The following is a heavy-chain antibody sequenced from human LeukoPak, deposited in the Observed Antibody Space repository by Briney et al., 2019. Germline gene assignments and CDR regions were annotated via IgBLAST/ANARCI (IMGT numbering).Heavy chain of an antibody. Sequence: GASVKVSCKASGGTFSSYAISWVRQAPGQGLEWMGGIIPIFGTANYAQKFQGRVTITADKSTSTAYMELSSLRSEDTAVYYCASSKGPLTRGYSYFFDYWGQGTLVTVSS. J-gene: IGHJ4*02. CDR2: IIPIFGTA. D-gene: IGHD5-18*01. CDR1: GGTFSSYA. V-gene: IGHV1-69*06. CDR3: ASSKGPLTRGYSYFFDY.